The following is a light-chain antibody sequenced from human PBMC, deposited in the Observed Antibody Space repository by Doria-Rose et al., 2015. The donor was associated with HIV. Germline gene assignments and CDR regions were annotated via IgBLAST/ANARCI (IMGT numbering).Light chain of an antibody. CDR1: QRLTYTSQNY. J-gene: IGKJ3*01. Sequence: TQPPESLGMSLGERATLNCKSHQRLTYTSQNYLAWYQPKPGQPPTLLIYWASTRQSGVPARFSGSGSGTDFTLTISSLEAEDVAVYYCQQYYDTPSFGPGTTVDIK. CDR3: QQYYDTPS. CDR2: WAS. V-gene: IGKV4-1*01.